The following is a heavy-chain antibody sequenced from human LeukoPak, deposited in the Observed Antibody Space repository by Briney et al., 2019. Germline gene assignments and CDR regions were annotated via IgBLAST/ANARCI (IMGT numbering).Heavy chain of an antibody. CDR2: ISGSGGST. Sequence: PGGSLRLSCAASGFTFSSYAMSWVRQAPGKGLEWVSAISGSGGSTYYADSVKGRFTISRDNSKNTLYLQMNSLRAEDTAVYYCAKAGYGDYLVVLVFDYWGQGTLVTVSS. D-gene: IGHD4-17*01. CDR1: GFTFSSYA. V-gene: IGHV3-23*01. J-gene: IGHJ4*02. CDR3: AKAGYGDYLVVLVFDY.